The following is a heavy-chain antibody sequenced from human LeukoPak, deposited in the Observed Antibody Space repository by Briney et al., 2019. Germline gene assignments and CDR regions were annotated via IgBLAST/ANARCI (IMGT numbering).Heavy chain of an antibody. CDR2: MNPNSGNT. J-gene: IGHJ3*02. D-gene: IGHD2-21*02. CDR3: ARGAVVAYCGGDCQTDAFDI. Sequence: ASVKVSRKASGYTFTSYDINWVRQATGQGLEWMGWMNPNSGNTGYAQKFQGRVTMTRNTSISTAYMELSSLRSEDTAVYYCARGAVVAYCGGDCQTDAFDIWGQGTMVTVSS. V-gene: IGHV1-8*01. CDR1: GYTFTSYD.